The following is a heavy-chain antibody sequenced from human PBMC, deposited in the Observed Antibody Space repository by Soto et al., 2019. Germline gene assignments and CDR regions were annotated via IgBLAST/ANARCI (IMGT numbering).Heavy chain of an antibody. Sequence: SATLSLTCTVSGASISGYYWSWLREPPGKGLEWIGYMYNTGSTVYNPSFKSRVTISVDTSKNQFSLKLNSVTAADTAVYYCARDLWGYCGTDCYPLDVWGQGTTVT. J-gene: IGHJ6*02. V-gene: IGHV4-59*01. CDR1: GASISGYY. CDR2: MYNTGST. D-gene: IGHD2-21*02. CDR3: ARDLWGYCGTDCYPLDV.